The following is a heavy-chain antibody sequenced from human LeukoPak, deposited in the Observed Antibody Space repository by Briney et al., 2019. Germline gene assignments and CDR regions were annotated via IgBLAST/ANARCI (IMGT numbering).Heavy chain of an antibody. CDR3: ARTAVSSTNAHFDY. D-gene: IGHD2-8*01. Sequence: PSETLPLTCTVSGGSMRSYPWSWIRLPPGKGLEWIGYIYYSGSTNYNPSLKSRVTISVDTSKNQFSLKLSSVTAADTAVYFCARTAVSSTNAHFDYWGQGTLVTVSS. V-gene: IGHV4-59*01. CDR2: IYYSGST. CDR1: GGSMRSYP. J-gene: IGHJ4*02.